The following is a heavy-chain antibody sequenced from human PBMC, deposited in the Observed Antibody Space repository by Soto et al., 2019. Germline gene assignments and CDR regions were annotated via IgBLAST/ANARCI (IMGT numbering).Heavy chain of an antibody. CDR1: GYTFTGYY. Sequence: ASVKVSCKASGYTFTGYYMHWVRQAPGQGLEWMGWINPNSGGTNYAQKFQGWVTMTRDTSISTAYMELSRLRSDDTAVYYCARVLIAATNNLTTYYYYGMDVWGQGTTVTVSS. J-gene: IGHJ6*02. D-gene: IGHD6-13*01. CDR2: INPNSGGT. V-gene: IGHV1-2*04. CDR3: ARVLIAATNNLTTYYYYGMDV.